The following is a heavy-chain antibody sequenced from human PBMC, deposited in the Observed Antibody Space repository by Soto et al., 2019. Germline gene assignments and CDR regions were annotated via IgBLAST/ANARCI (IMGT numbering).Heavy chain of an antibody. CDR3: ARSRTGTTYGGMDV. CDR1: GLAVSSKY. J-gene: IGHJ6*02. D-gene: IGHD1-7*01. CDR2: IHSGGDT. V-gene: IGHV3-66*01. Sequence: EVQLVESGGDLVQPGWSLRLSCAASGLAVSSKYMTWVRQAPGKGLEWVSVIHSGGDTHYADSVRGRFTISRDNSKNTLYLQMNSLRAEDTAVYYCARSRTGTTYGGMDVWGQGTTVTVSS.